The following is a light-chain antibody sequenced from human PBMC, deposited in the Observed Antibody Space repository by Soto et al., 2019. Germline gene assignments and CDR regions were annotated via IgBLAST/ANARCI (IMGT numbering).Light chain of an antibody. CDR3: QQRSNWPPNT. CDR2: GAS. Sequence: EVGFTQSPGTLSLSPGERATLSCRGSQSVTSYLAWYQQKPGQAPRLLIYGASTRATGIPARFSGSGSGTDFTLTITSLQPEDFAVYYCQQRSNWPPNTFGQGTRVEI. J-gene: IGKJ5*01. CDR1: QSVTSY. V-gene: IGKV3-11*01.